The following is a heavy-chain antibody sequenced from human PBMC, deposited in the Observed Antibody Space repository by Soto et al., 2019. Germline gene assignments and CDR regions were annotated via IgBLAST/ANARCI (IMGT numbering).Heavy chain of an antibody. Sequence: GGSLRLSCAASGFTFSSYGMHWVRQAPGKGLEWVAVISYDGSNKYYADSVKGRFTISRDNSKNTLYLQMNSLRAEDTAVYYCAKDGPYYGSGSYPNYWGQGTLVTVSS. J-gene: IGHJ4*02. CDR3: AKDGPYYGSGSYPNY. CDR2: ISYDGSNK. CDR1: GFTFSSYG. V-gene: IGHV3-30*18. D-gene: IGHD3-10*01.